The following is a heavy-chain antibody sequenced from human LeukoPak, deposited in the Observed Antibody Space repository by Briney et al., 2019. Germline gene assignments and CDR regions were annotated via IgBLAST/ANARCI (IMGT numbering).Heavy chain of an antibody. CDR2: IIPILGIA. CDR1: GGTFSSYA. Sequence: SVKVSCKASGGTFSSYAISWVRQAPGQGLEWRGRIIPILGIANYAQKFQGRVTITADKSTSTAYVELSSLRSEDTAVYYCARDTTGDGAFDIWGQGTMVTISS. V-gene: IGHV1-69*04. CDR3: ARDTTGDGAFDI. D-gene: IGHD7-27*01. J-gene: IGHJ3*02.